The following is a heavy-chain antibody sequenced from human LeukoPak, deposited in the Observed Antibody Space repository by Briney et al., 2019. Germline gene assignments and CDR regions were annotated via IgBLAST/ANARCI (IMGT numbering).Heavy chain of an antibody. D-gene: IGHD1-14*01. J-gene: IGHJ4*02. CDR1: GFTFSSYA. V-gene: IGHV3-64*01. Sequence: GGSLRLSCAASGFTFSSYAMHWVRQAPGKGLEYVSAISSNGGSTYYANSVKGRFTISRDNSKNTLYLQMGSLRAEDMAVYYRARDWNHGDYWGQGTLVTVSS. CDR3: ARDWNHGDY. CDR2: ISSNGGST.